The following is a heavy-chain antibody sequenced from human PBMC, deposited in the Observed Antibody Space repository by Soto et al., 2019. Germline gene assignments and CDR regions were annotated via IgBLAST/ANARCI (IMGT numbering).Heavy chain of an antibody. D-gene: IGHD3-22*01. CDR3: ARYSSRYNPLFDY. Sequence: QVQLQESGPGLVKPSGTLSLTCAVSGGSISSSNWWSWVRQPPGKGLEWIGEIYHSGSTNYNPSLNSRVAISVDKSKNQFSLKLSSVTAADTAVYYCARYSSRYNPLFDYWGQGTLVTVSS. V-gene: IGHV4-4*02. CDR2: IYHSGST. J-gene: IGHJ4*02. CDR1: GGSISSSNW.